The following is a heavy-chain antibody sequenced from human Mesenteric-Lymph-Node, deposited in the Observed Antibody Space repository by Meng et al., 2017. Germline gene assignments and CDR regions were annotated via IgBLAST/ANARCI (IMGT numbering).Heavy chain of an antibody. J-gene: IGHJ4*02. CDR3: ASWYFNY. Sequence: VQLQQSVPGLVEPSQTLSLTCAISGDSVSSNSAAWHWIRQSPSRGLEWLGMTCYRSKWYYDYAVSVKSRITINPDTSRNQFSLQLNSVTPEDTAVYYCASWYFNYWGQGTLVTVSS. CDR1: GDSVSSNSAA. CDR2: TCYRSKWYY. V-gene: IGHV6-1*01.